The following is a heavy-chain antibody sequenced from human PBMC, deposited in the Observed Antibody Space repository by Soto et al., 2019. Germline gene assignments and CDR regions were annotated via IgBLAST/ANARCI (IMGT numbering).Heavy chain of an antibody. CDR3: ARDGDVAGSTLFEY. CDR2: IYYSGST. CDR1: GGSISSYY. V-gene: IGHV4-59*01. D-gene: IGHD6-19*01. J-gene: IGHJ4*02. Sequence: SETLSLTCTVSGGSISSYYWSWIRQPPGKGLEWIGYIYYSGSTNYNPSLKSRVTISVDTSKNQFSLKLSSVTAADTAVYYCARDGDVAGSTLFEYWGQGTLVTVSS.